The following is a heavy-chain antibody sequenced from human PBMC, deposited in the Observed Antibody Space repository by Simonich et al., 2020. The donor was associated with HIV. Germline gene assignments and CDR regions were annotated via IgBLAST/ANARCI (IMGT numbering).Heavy chain of an antibody. J-gene: IGHJ4*02. CDR3: ARGFYQRLYYFDY. CDR2: INHSGST. V-gene: IGHV4-34*01. CDR1: GGSFSGYY. D-gene: IGHD2-2*01. Sequence: QVQLQQWGAGLLKPSETLSLTCAVYGGSFSGYYWRWIRQPPGKGLEWIGEINHSGSTNYNPSLKSRVTISVDTSKNQFSLKLSAVTAADTAVYYCARGFYQRLYYFDYWGQGTLVTVSS.